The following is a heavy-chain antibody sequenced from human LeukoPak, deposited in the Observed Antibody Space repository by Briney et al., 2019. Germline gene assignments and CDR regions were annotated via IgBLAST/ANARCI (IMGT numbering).Heavy chain of an antibody. CDR3: ARDAPPYNWNYNYGMDV. V-gene: IGHV1-18*01. CDR2: ISAYNGNT. Sequence: GASVKVSCKASGYTFTSYGISWVRQAPGQGLEWMGWISAYNGNTNYAQKLQGRVTMTTDTSTSTAYMELRSLRSDDTAVYYCARDAPPYNWNYNYGMDVWGQGTTVTVSS. CDR1: GYTFTSYG. D-gene: IGHD1-20*01. J-gene: IGHJ6*02.